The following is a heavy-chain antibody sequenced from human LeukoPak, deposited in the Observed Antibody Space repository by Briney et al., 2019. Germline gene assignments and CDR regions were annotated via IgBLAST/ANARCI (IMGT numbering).Heavy chain of an antibody. Sequence: SETLSLTCTVSGGSISSYYWSWIRQPPGKGLEWIGYIYYSGSTNYNPSLKSRVTISVDTSKNQFSLKLSSVTAADTAVYYCARASVVNRYYYGMDVWGQGTLVTVSS. V-gene: IGHV4-59*08. CDR3: ARASVVNRYYYGMDV. CDR1: GGSISSYY. J-gene: IGHJ6*02. D-gene: IGHD3-22*01. CDR2: IYYSGST.